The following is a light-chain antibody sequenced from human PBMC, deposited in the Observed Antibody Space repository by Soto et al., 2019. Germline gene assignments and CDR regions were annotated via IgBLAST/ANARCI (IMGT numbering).Light chain of an antibody. Sequence: DIQLTQSPSSLSASVGDRVIITFRASENIGNYLNWYQQIPGRAPKPLVLSASRLQSGVPSRFSGSGSGTDFTLTITSLQTEDFATYYCQQSYSAPLTFGPGTTVDFK. J-gene: IGKJ3*01. CDR2: SAS. V-gene: IGKV1-39*01. CDR3: QQSYSAPLT. CDR1: ENIGNY.